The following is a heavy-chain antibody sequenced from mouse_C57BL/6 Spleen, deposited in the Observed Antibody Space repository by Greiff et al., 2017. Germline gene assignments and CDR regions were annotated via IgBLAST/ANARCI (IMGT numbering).Heavy chain of an antibody. J-gene: IGHJ2*01. CDR1: GFTFSDYG. Sequence: EVKLVESGGGLVKPGGSLKLSCAASGFTFSDYGMHWVRQAPEKGLEWVAYISSGSSTIYYADTVKGRFTISRDNAKNTLCLQMTSLRSEDTAMYYCAREGFYYYGSSSYYFDYWGQGTTLTVSS. CDR3: AREGFYYYGSSSYYFDY. V-gene: IGHV5-17*01. D-gene: IGHD1-1*01. CDR2: ISSGSSTI.